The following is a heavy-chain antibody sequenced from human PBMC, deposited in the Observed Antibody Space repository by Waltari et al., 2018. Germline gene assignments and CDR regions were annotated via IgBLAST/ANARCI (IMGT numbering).Heavy chain of an antibody. J-gene: IGHJ6*03. Sequence: QVQLQQWGAGLLKPSETLSLTCVVSGGSFSGYSCSWIRQPPGKGLEWIGEINHSGRTNYNPSLKRRVTISIDTSKIQFSLKLRSVTVADTAVYYCARANTIFGVIRTWYYMDVWGKGTPVTVSS. V-gene: IGHV4-34*01. CDR1: GGSFSGYS. CDR3: ARANTIFGVIRTWYYMDV. CDR2: INHSGRT. D-gene: IGHD3-3*01.